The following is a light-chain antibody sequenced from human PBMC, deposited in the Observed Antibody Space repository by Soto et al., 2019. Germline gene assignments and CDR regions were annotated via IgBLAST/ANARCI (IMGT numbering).Light chain of an antibody. CDR1: QSVSSN. CDR3: QQYGSPST. V-gene: IGKV3-15*01. J-gene: IGKJ5*01. Sequence: EIVMTQSTATLSVSPGERATLSCRASQSVSSNLAWYQQKPGQAPRLLIYGASTRATGIPARFSGSGSGTEFTLTISSLQSEDFAVYYCQQYGSPSTFGQGTRLEIK. CDR2: GAS.